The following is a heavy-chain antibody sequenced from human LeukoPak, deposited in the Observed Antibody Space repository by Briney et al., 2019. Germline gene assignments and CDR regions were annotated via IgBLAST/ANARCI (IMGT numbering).Heavy chain of an antibody. Sequence: ASVKVSCKASGGPFRSYVFSWVRQAPGQGLEWTGGIIPMFGTTSYAQHFQGRLTITADESTGTAYMELSSLTSDDTAVYFCARDKGYCSGGACYMFHNWGQGTLVTVSS. CDR2: IIPMFGTT. CDR1: GGPFRSYV. V-gene: IGHV1-69*01. D-gene: IGHD2-15*01. CDR3: ARDKGYCSGGACYMFHN. J-gene: IGHJ4*02.